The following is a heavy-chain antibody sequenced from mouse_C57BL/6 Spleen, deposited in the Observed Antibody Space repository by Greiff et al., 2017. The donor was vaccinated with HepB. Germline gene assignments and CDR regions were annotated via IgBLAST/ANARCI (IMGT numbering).Heavy chain of an antibody. Sequence: EVKLVESGGGLVQPGGSLKLSCAASGFTFSDYYMYWVRQTPEKRLEWVAYISNGGGSTYYPDTVKGRFTISRDNAKNTLYLQMSRLKSEDTAMYYCARNWLWYFDVWGTGTTVTVSS. CDR1: GFTFSDYY. CDR3: ARNWLWYFDV. D-gene: IGHD4-1*01. J-gene: IGHJ1*03. CDR2: ISNGGGST. V-gene: IGHV5-12*01.